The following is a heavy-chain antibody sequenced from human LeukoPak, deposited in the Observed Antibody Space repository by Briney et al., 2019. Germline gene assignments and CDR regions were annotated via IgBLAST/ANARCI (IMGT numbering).Heavy chain of an antibody. CDR2: MNPNSGNT. Sequence: ASVKVSCKASGYTFTSYDINWVRQATGQGLEWMGWMNPNSGNTGYAQKFQGRVTMTRNTSISTAYMELSSRRSEDTAVYYCARGASQVLTTLYYYYYYGMDVWGQGTTVTVSS. J-gene: IGHJ6*02. V-gene: IGHV1-8*01. CDR3: ARGASQVLTTLYYYYYYGMDV. CDR1: GYTFTSYD. D-gene: IGHD1-1*01.